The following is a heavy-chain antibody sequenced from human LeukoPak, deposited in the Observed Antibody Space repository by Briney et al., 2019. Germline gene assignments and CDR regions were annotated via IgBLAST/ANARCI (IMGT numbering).Heavy chain of an antibody. J-gene: IGHJ4*02. CDR2: INPNSGGT. V-gene: IGHV1-2*02. CDR3: ARELPLKNSVAGAFDY. Sequence: ASVKVSCKASGYTFTGYYMHWVRQAPGQGLEWMGWINPNSGGTNYAQKLQGRVTMTTDTSTSTAYMELRSLRSDDTAVYYCARELPLKNSVAGAFDYWGQGTLVTVSS. D-gene: IGHD1-1*01. CDR1: GYTFTGYY.